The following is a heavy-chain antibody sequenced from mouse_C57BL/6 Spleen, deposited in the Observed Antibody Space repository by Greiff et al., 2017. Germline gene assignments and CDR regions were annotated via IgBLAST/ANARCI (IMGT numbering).Heavy chain of an antibody. CDR2: INPSNGGT. CDR3: ARSISGSSEGFAY. V-gene: IGHV1-53*01. CDR1: DYTFTSYW. J-gene: IGHJ3*01. Sequence: VQLQQPGTELVKPGASVKLSCKASDYTFTSYWMHWVKQRPGQGLEWIGNINPSNGGTNYNEKFKSKATLTVDKSSSTAYMQLSSLTSEDSAVYYCARSISGSSEGFAYWGQGTLVTVSA. D-gene: IGHD1-1*01.